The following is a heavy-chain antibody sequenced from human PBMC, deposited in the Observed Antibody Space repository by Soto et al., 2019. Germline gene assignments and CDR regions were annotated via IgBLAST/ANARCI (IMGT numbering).Heavy chain of an antibody. Sequence: QVRLEESGGGVVQPGRSLRLSCAASGFIFPNFAFHWIRQAPGKGLEWVAGISSDGTTRYYADSVKGRFSISRDNFKDPLFLPTNTLRHEDTAVYYCATDPTPFAGPSRVYYGLYVWGQGTTFTVSS. D-gene: IGHD6-6*01. J-gene: IGHJ6*02. CDR3: ATDPTPFAGPSRVYYGLYV. V-gene: IGHV3-30-3*01. CDR2: ISSDGTTR. CDR1: GFIFPNFA.